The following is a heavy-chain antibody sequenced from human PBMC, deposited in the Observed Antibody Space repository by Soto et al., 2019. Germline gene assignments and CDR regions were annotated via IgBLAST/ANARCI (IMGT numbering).Heavy chain of an antibody. J-gene: IGHJ6*03. CDR2: IYYSGST. CDR3: ARSSSGSYYSYYYYMDV. Sequence: SETLSLTRAVSGFSISRSNWGGWVPPPPGKGLEWIGYIYYSGSTYYNPSLKSRVTMSVDTSKNQFSLKLSSVTAVDTAVYYCARSSSGSYYSYYYYMDVWGKGTTVTVS. V-gene: IGHV4-28*01. CDR1: GFSISRSNW. D-gene: IGHD3-10*01.